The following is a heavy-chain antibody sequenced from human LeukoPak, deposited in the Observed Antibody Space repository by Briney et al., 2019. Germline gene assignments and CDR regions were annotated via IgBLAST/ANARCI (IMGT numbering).Heavy chain of an antibody. D-gene: IGHD3-10*01. CDR2: FYYSRST. Sequence: SETLSLTCTVSGGSVSSSSDYWGWIRQPPGKGLEWIGSFYYSRSTYYNPALKSRGTISVDTSKNQFSLKLSSVTAADTAVYYCANLYNSGSYFGYWGQGTLVTVSS. CDR3: ANLYNSGSYFGY. V-gene: IGHV4-39*01. CDR1: GGSVSSSSDY. J-gene: IGHJ4*02.